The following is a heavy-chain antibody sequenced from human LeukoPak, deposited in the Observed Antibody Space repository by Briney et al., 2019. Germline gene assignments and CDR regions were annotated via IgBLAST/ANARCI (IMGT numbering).Heavy chain of an antibody. D-gene: IGHD6-19*01. V-gene: IGHV4-39*07. CDR1: GGSISSSSYY. J-gene: IGHJ4*02. CDR2: IYYSGST. CDR3: ARSIAVAQFDY. Sequence: SETLSLTCTVSGGSISSSSYYWGWIRQPPGTGLEWIGSIYYSGSTYYNPSLKSRVTISVDTSKNQFSLKLSSVTAADTAVYYCARSIAVAQFDYWGQGTLVTVSS.